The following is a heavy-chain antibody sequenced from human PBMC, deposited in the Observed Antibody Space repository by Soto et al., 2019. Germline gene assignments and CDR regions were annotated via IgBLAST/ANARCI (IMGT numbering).Heavy chain of an antibody. D-gene: IGHD1-7*01. J-gene: IGHJ4*02. CDR2: IGPKNGDT. CDR1: GYTFTGHY. Sequence: ASVKVSCKASGYTFTGHYIHWVRQAPGQGPEWMGEIGPKNGDTKYAQKFQGRVTMTRDTSITTVYMELSNLSPDDTAVYYCGRGRSGELVVFYWGQGTLVTVSS. CDR3: GRGRSGELVVFY. V-gene: IGHV1-2*02.